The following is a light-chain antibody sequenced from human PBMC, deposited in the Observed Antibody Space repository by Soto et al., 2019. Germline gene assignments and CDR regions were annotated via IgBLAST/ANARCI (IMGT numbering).Light chain of an antibody. CDR3: QQYRYSPLT. J-gene: IGKJ4*01. V-gene: IGKV3-20*01. CDR2: DAS. Sequence: EIVLTQSPGTLSLSPGERGTLSCRASQSVTSSLAWYQQKPGQAPRPLIYDASNRATGIPDRFSGSGSGTDFTLTLSRLEPEDFAVYYCQQYRYSPLTFGGGTKVEIK. CDR1: QSVTSS.